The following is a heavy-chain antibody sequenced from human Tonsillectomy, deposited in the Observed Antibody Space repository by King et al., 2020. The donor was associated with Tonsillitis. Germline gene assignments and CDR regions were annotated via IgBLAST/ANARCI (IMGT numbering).Heavy chain of an antibody. J-gene: IGHJ4*02. Sequence: VQLVESGGGVVQPGRSLRLSCAASGFTFSSYGMHWVRQAPGKGLEWVSFISYDGSNKYYADSVRGRFTISRDNSKNTLSLQLNSLRAADTAVYYCARDPGSGWFQDYWGQGTPVTVSS. D-gene: IGHD6-19*01. V-gene: IGHV3-33*05. CDR3: ARDPGSGWFQDY. CDR2: ISYDGSNK. CDR1: GFTFSSYG.